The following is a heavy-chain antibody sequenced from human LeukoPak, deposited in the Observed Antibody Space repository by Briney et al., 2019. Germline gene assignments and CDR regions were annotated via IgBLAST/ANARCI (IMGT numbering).Heavy chain of an antibody. Sequence: SETLSLTCTVSGGSISNSSFYWGWIRQPPGKGLECIASISYPGSTFYNPSLRSRVTISVDTSKNQFSLRLSSVTAADTAVYYCAAGYTTILYYFDYWGQGTLVTVSS. J-gene: IGHJ4*02. CDR2: ISYPGST. V-gene: IGHV4-39*01. D-gene: IGHD6-13*01. CDR1: GGSISNSSFY. CDR3: AAGYTTILYYFDY.